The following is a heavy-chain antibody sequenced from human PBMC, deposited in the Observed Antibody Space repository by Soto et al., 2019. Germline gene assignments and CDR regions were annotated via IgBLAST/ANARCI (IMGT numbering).Heavy chain of an antibody. J-gene: IGHJ5*02. Sequence: PSETLSLTCTVSGGSISSYYWSWIRQPPGKGLEWIGYIYYSGSTNYNPSLKSRVTISVDTSKNQFSLKLSSVTAADTAVYYCARDITLNWFDPWGQGTLVTVSS. CDR1: GGSISSYY. CDR3: ARDITLNWFDP. CDR2: IYYSGST. V-gene: IGHV4-59*01. D-gene: IGHD3-16*01.